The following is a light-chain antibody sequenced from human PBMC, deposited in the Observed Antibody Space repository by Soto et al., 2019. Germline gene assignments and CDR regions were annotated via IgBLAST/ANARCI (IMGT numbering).Light chain of an antibody. V-gene: IGKV3-20*01. CDR1: QSVSSSY. Sequence: IVLTQSPGTLSLSPGERATLSCRASQSVSSSYLAWYQQKPGQAPRLLIYGASSRATGIPDRFSGSGSGTDFTLTIGRLEPEDFAVYYCQQYGSSSFTFGPGTKVDIK. J-gene: IGKJ3*01. CDR3: QQYGSSSFT. CDR2: GAS.